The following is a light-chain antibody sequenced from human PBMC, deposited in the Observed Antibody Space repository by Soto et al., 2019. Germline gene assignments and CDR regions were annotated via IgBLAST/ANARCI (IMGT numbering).Light chain of an antibody. J-gene: IGKJ5*01. CDR1: QGITNH. CDR2: AAS. CDR3: QNYASAPIT. Sequence: DIQMTQSPSSLSASVGNRVSISCRASQGITNHLAWYQQKPGKAPKVLIYAASTLQPGVPSRFSGSGSGTDFTLSINSLQPDDVATYYCQNYASAPITFGQGTRLEIK. V-gene: IGKV1-27*01.